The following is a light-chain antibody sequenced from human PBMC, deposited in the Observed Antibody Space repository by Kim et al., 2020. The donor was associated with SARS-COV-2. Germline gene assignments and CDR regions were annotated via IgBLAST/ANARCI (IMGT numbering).Light chain of an antibody. J-gene: IGKJ5*01. CDR1: QDIRND. CDR3: LQHNSYPIT. CDR2: GAS. V-gene: IGKV1-17*01. Sequence: ASEGDRVTITCRASQDIRNDLGWYQQSPGRAPKRLIYGASSLQSGVPSRFSGSGSGTEFTLTISSLQPEDFATYFCLQHNSYPITFSQGTRLEIK.